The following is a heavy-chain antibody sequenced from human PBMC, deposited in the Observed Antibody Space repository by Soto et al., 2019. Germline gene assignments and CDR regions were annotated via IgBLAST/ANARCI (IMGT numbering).Heavy chain of an antibody. D-gene: IGHD3-10*01. Sequence: GSGPTLVNPTETLTLTCIFSGLSLSTSGMCVSWIRQPPGKALEWLALIDWDDDKYYSTSLKTRLTISKDTSKTQVVLTMTNMDPVDTATYYCVRLCQGYYYASERGSGPWGQGTLVTVSS. CDR3: VRLCQGYYYASERGSGP. J-gene: IGHJ5*02. V-gene: IGHV2-70*01. CDR2: IDWDDDK. CDR1: GLSLSTSGMC.